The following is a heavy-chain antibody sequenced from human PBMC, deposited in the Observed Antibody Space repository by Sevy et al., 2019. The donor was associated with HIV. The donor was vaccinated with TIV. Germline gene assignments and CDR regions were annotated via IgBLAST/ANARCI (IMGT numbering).Heavy chain of an antibody. CDR2: ISGSGGSGDKT. Sequence: GGSLRLSCAASGFTVSSNYMTWVRQVPGKGLEGVSGISGSGGSGDKTNYADSVKGRFTISRDDSKNSLYLQLNSLRAEDTAIYYCARKYDSSGYFDYWGQGTLVTVSS. V-gene: IGHV3-53*01. D-gene: IGHD3-22*01. J-gene: IGHJ4*02. CDR1: GFTVSSNY. CDR3: ARKYDSSGYFDY.